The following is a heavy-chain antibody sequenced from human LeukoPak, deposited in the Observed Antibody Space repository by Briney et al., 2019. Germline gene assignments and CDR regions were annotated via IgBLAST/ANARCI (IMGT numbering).Heavy chain of an antibody. V-gene: IGHV4-30-2*01. D-gene: IGHD3-22*01. CDR1: GGSISSGGYY. CDR3: ARDRGSSGYYSSDAFDI. Sequence: SETLSLTCTVSGGSISSGGYYWSWIRQPPGKGVEWIGYIYDSGSTYYNPSLKSRVTISVDRSKNQFSLKLSSVTAADTAVYYCARDRGSSGYYSSDAFDIWGQGTMVTVSS. J-gene: IGHJ3*02. CDR2: IYDSGST.